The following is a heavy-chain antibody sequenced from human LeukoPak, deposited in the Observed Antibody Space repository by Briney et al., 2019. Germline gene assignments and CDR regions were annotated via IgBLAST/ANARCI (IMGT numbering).Heavy chain of an antibody. J-gene: IGHJ4*02. CDR3: ARSPGILGTNYFDY. CDR2: ISGSGDNT. V-gene: IGHV3-23*01. D-gene: IGHD1-26*01. Sequence: GGSLRLSCAASGFTFSSYGMSWVRQAPGKGLEWVSGISGSGDNTYYADSVKGRFTISRDNAKNTLYLQMNSLRAEDTSVYYCARSPGILGTNYFDYWGQGTLVTVSS. CDR1: GFTFSSYG.